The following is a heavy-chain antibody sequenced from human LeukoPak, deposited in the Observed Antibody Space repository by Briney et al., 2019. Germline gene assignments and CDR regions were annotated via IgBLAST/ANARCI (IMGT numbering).Heavy chain of an antibody. V-gene: IGHV4-4*07. D-gene: IGHD6-13*01. CDR3: ASTYSSSWYDFDY. CDR1: GGSISSYY. J-gene: IGHJ4*02. CDR2: IYTSGST. Sequence: SETLSLTCTVSGGSISSYYWSWIRQPAGKGLEWIGRIYTSGSTNYNPALTSRVTMSVDTSKNQFSLKLSCVTAADTAVYYCASTYSSSWYDFDYWGQGTLVTVSS.